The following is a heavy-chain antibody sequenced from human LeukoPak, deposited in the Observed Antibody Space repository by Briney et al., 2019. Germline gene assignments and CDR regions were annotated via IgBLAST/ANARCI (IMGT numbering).Heavy chain of an antibody. Sequence: ASVKVSCKASGYTFTSYYMHWVRQAPGQGLEWMGIINPSGGSTSYAQKFQGRVTMTRDTSTSTVYMELSSLRSEDTAVYYCARDLMSGDFWSGYGFDYWGQGTLVTVSS. V-gene: IGHV1-46*01. J-gene: IGHJ4*02. CDR2: INPSGGST. CDR1: GYTFTSYY. CDR3: ARDLMSGDFWSGYGFDY. D-gene: IGHD3-3*01.